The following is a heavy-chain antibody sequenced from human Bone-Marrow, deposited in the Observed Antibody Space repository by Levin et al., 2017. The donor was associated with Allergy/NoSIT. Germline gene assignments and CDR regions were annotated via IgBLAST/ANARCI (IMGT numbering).Heavy chain of an antibody. CDR3: ARINQASGFKNWFDP. CDR2: INQRGTA. D-gene: IGHD6-25*01. CDR1: GVSIETYNW. Sequence: SQTLSLTCDVSGVSIETYNWWTWVRQPPGKGLQWIGEINQRGTATYNSSLRSRVLMSVDKSTNQFSLMVNSVTAADTAVYYCARINQASGFKNWFDPWGPGILVAVS. V-gene: IGHV4-4*02. J-gene: IGHJ5*02.